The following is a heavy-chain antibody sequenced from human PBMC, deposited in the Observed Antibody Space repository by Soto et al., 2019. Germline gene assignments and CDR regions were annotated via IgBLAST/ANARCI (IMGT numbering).Heavy chain of an antibody. CDR2: MKPNSGNT. CDR3: AKSDEYPGGTCRYGELDY. J-gene: IGHJ4*02. V-gene: IGHV1-8*01. Sequence: QVQLVQSGAEVKKPGASVKVSCKTSGYTFTDFDIMWVRQAAGQGLEWMGWMKPNSGNTGYAQKFQGRGTMTKNTTPNTGYIVPTGVRTEDTAVYYGAKSDEYPGGTCRYGELDYWGQGTLVTVSS. D-gene: IGHD3-16*01. CDR1: GYTFTDFD.